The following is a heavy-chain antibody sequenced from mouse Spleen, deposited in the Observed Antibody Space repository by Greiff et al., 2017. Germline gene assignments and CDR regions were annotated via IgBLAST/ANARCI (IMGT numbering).Heavy chain of an antibody. D-gene: IGHD1-1*01. V-gene: IGHV3-6*01. J-gene: IGHJ1*01. CDR1: GYSITSGYY. Sequence: EVKLMESGPGLVKPSQSLSLTCSVTGYSITSGYYWNWIRQFPGNKLEWMGYISYDGSNNYNPSLKNRISITRDTSKNQFFLKLNSVTTEDTATYYCARITTVEYFDVWGAGTTVTVSS. CDR2: ISYDGSN. CDR3: ARITTVEYFDV.